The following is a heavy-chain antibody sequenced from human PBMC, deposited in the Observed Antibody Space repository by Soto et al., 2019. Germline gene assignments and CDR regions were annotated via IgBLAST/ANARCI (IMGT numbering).Heavy chain of an antibody. Sequence: EVQLLESGGGFVQPGGSLRLSCEASGFTFSDYAMSWVRQAPGKGLEWVSGISGGGTSTYYAHSVKGRFTISRDNSKKTLYLQMNRLMAEAKALYYSAKRAFEWRHCVRTSCYPFDHWGPGTLVTVSS. D-gene: IGHD3-3*01. CDR2: ISGGGTST. J-gene: IGHJ4*02. CDR3: AKRAFEWRHCVRTSCYPFDH. CDR1: GFTFSDYA. V-gene: IGHV3-23*01.